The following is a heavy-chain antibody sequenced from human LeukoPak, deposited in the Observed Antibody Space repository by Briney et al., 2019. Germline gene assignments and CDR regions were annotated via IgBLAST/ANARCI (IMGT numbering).Heavy chain of an antibody. CDR1: GFTFSSYA. Sequence: GGSLRLSCAASGFTFSSYAMHWVRQAPGKGLEWVANIKQDGSEKYYVDSVKGRFTISRDNAKNSLYLQMNSLRAEDTAVYYCMRGATDTTRWFDPWGQGTLVTVSS. CDR2: IKQDGSEK. V-gene: IGHV3-7*01. J-gene: IGHJ5*02. CDR3: MRGATDTTRWFDP. D-gene: IGHD1-7*01.